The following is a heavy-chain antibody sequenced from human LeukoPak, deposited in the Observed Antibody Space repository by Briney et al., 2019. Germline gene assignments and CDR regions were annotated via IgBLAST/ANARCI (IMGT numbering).Heavy chain of an antibody. V-gene: IGHV4-59*02. CDR2: IYYTGCG. D-gene: IGHD6-19*01. J-gene: IGHJ3*02. Sequence: PSETLSLTCTVSGGFDSSYYWSWIRQPPGKGLEWIGYIYYTGCGNNSPSLKSRVTMSVDTSKNQFPLGLNSVTAAGTAVYCCARARYVSAWYAFDIWGQGTMVTVSS. CDR1: GGFDSSYY. CDR3: ARARYVSAWYAFDI.